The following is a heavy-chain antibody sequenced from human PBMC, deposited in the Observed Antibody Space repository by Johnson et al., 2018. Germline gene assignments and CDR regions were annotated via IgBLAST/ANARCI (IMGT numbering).Heavy chain of an antibody. Sequence: VQLVHSGGGLVKPGGSLRLSCAASGFTFSRYSMAWVRQTPGRGLEWLSFIGSSGSDIHYADSVKGRFTISRDDSKNTLYLQMDSLRTEDSASYYCARGKDGYDVYYYYYIDVWGKGTTVTVSS. J-gene: IGHJ6*03. CDR1: GFTFSRYS. CDR3: ARGKDGYDVYYYYYIDV. V-gene: IGHV3-21*04. CDR2: IGSSGSDI. D-gene: IGHD5-24*01.